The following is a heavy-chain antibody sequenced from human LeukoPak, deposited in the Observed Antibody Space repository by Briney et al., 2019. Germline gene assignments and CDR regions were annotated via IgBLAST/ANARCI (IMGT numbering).Heavy chain of an antibody. V-gene: IGHV3-74*01. J-gene: IGHJ4*02. Sequence: GGSLRLSCAASGFTFSSYWMHWVRQAPGKGLVWVSRINSDGSTTTYADSVKGRFTISRDNAKNTLYLQMNSLRAEDTAVYYCAKGHSSGLGYWGQGTLVTVSS. CDR2: INSDGSTT. CDR1: GFTFSSYW. D-gene: IGHD6-19*01. CDR3: AKGHSSGLGY.